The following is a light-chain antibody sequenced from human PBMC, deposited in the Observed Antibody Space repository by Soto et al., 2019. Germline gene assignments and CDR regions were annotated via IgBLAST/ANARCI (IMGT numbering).Light chain of an antibody. J-gene: IGLJ2*01. V-gene: IGLV6-57*02. Sequence: NFMLTQPHSVSESPGKTVTISCTGSSGSIASNYVQWYQQRPGSAPNTVIYEDNQRPSGVPDRFSGSIDSSSNSASLTISGLKTEDEADYYCQSYDSSNHVVFGGGTKLTVL. CDR2: EDN. CDR1: SGSIASNY. CDR3: QSYDSSNHVV.